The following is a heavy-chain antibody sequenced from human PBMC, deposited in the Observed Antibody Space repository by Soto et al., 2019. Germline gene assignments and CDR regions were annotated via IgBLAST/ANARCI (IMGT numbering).Heavy chain of an antibody. CDR2: IYHSGST. CDR3: ASPRTYNRWTTTP. J-gene: IGHJ5*02. CDR1: GGSISSTNW. V-gene: IGHV4-4*02. Sequence: QVQLQESGPGLVKPSGTLSLTCAVSGGSISSTNWWTWVRQPPGKGLEWIGEIYHSGSTNYNPSHKSRVTISVDKSKNQFSLKLSSATAADTAVYSCASPRTYNRWTTTPWGQGTVVTVSS. D-gene: IGHD1-26*01.